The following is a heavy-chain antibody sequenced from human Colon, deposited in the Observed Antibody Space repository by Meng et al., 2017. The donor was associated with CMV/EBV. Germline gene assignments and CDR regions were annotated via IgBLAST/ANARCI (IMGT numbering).Heavy chain of an antibody. V-gene: IGHV4-59*01. CDR1: GFTFSNAW. D-gene: IGHD6-19*01. Sequence: ESLKISCAASGFTFSNAWMSWIRQPPGKGLEWIGYISYSGNTNYNPSLKSRLTIEADTSRNQFSLKLTSVSAADTAMYYCAREASGWSTGIDFWGQGTLVTVSS. J-gene: IGHJ4*02. CDR2: ISYSGNT. CDR3: AREASGWSTGIDF.